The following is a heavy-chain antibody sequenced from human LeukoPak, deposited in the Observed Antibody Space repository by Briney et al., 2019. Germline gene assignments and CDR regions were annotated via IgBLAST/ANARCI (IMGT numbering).Heavy chain of an antibody. D-gene: IGHD3-22*01. CDR3: ARRRYYDYTGFFDY. V-gene: IGHV6-1*01. J-gene: IGHJ4*02. CDR2: TFYTSKWNN. CDR1: GDSLSSNSAS. Sequence: SQTLSLTCSISGDSLSSNSASWNWFRHSPSRGLEWLGRTFYTSKWNNDYAVSVKSRITINPDTSKNHFSLQLNSVTPEDTAVYYCARRRYYDYTGFFDYWGQGTLVTVSS.